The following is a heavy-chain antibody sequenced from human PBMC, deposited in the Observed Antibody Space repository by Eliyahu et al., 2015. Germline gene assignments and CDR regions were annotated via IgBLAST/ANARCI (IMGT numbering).Heavy chain of an antibody. CDR2: IRTTREGTV. V-gene: IGHV3-48*02. CDR1: YP. Sequence: YPMNWVRQAPGKGLEWVSNIRTTREGTVSYADSVKGRFSVSRDDAKNSLFLQMNSLRDEDTAVYYCARDLNWGFDYWGLGTLVTVSS. CDR3: ARDLNWGFDY. D-gene: IGHD7-27*01. J-gene: IGHJ4*02.